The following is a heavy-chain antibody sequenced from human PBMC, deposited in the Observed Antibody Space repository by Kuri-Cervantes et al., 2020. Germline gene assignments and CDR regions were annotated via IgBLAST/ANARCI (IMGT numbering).Heavy chain of an antibody. Sequence: GGSLRLSCAASGFTFSSYAMSWVRQAPGKGLEWVSAISGSGGSTYYADSVKGRFTISRDNSKNTLYLQMNSLRAEDTAVHYCAKDEQEWFETWGYWGQGTLVTVSS. CDR2: ISGSGGST. D-gene: IGHD3-3*01. CDR1: GFTFSSYA. V-gene: IGHV3-23*01. J-gene: IGHJ4*02. CDR3: AKDEQEWFETWGY.